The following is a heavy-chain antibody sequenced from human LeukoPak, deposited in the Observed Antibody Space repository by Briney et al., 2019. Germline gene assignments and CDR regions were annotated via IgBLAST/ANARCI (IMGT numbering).Heavy chain of an antibody. V-gene: IGHV3-9*01. CDR1: GFTFDDYA. CDR3: AKDSSIAAAGMDY. CDR2: ISWNSGNI. Sequence: GRSLRLSCAASGFTFDDYAMHWVRQAPGKGLEWVSDISWNSGNIGYADSVKGRFTISRDNAKNSLYLQMNSLRAEDTALYYCAKDSSIAAAGMDYWGEGTLVTVSS. D-gene: IGHD6-13*01. J-gene: IGHJ4*02.